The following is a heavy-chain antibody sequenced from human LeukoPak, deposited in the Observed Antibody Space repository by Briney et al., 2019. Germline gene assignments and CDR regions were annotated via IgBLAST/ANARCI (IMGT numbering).Heavy chain of an antibody. D-gene: IGHD1-26*01. CDR1: GGTFSSYA. V-gene: IGHV1-69*04. J-gene: IGHJ5*02. Sequence: ASVKVSCKASGGTFSSYAISWVRQAPGQGLEWMGRIIPILGIANYAQKFQGRVTITADKSTTTVYMELSSLKSGDTAVYYCTRVNLRGSQYNWFDPWGQGTLVTVSS. CDR3: TRVNLRGSQYNWFDP. CDR2: IIPILGIA.